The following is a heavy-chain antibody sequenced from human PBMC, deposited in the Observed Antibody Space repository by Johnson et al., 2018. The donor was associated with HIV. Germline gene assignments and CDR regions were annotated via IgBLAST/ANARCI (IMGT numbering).Heavy chain of an antibody. Sequence: VQLVESGGDLVQPGGSLGLSCAASGFTFSSYAMSWVRQAPGRGLEWVSSISGTGGSTYYADSVKGRFTISRDNSKNTLILQMNSLRADDTAVYYCAKSQDRSAYDYDFDLWGQGTMVTVSS. D-gene: IGHD5-12*01. CDR1: GFTFSSYA. J-gene: IGHJ3*01. CDR2: ISGTGGST. V-gene: IGHV3-23*04. CDR3: AKSQDRSAYDYDFDL.